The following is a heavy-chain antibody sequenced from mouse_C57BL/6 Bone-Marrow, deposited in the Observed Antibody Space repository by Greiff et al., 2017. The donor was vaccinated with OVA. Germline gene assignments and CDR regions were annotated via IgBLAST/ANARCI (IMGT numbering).Heavy chain of an antibody. V-gene: IGHV6-3*01. Sequence: EVKVEESGGGLVQPGGSMKLSCVASGFTFSNYWMNWVRQSPEKGLEWVAQIRLKSDNYATHYAESVKGRFTISRDDSKSSVYLQMNNLRAEDTGIYYCTGGTTVVYFDYWGQGTTLTVSS. J-gene: IGHJ2*01. CDR1: GFTFSNYW. D-gene: IGHD1-1*01. CDR3: TGGTTVVYFDY. CDR2: IRLKSDNYAT.